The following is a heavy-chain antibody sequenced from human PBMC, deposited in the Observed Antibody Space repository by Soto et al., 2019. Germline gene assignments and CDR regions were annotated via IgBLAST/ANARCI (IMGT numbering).Heavy chain of an antibody. CDR1: RFSLNIRVMR. J-gene: IGHJ4*02. CDR2: IDWDDDK. D-gene: IGHD3-22*01. Sequence: PGPTLVNPTQTLTLTCTFSRFSLNIRVMRVNWIRQPPGKALEWLAPIDWDDDKYYSTSLKTRLIISKDTSTNQVLLIVTNMDPVDTATYYCARGIYYLDSSGYSFDYWGQGSPVTVSS. V-gene: IGHV2-70*01. CDR3: ARGIYYLDSSGYSFDY.